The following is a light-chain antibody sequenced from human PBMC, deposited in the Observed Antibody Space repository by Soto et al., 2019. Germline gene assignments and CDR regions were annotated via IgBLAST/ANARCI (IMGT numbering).Light chain of an antibody. CDR2: GAY. CDR3: QQYNNWPPLT. J-gene: IGKJ4*01. V-gene: IGKV3-15*01. CDR1: QSVSTN. Sequence: EIVMTQSPATLSVSPGERAALSCRASQSVSTNLSWYQQKPGQAPRLLIYGAYTRATGIPARFSGSGSGTEFTLTIRSLQSEDFAVYYCQQYNNWPPLTFGGGTKVEIK.